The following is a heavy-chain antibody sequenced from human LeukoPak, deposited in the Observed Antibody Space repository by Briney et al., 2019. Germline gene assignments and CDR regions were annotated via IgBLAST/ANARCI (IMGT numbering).Heavy chain of an antibody. CDR1: GGSISPYY. CDR2: LYVSGAT. V-gene: IGHV4-4*07. CDR3: ARDLSGSLYFDY. Sequence: PSETLSLTCTVSGGSISPYYWNWIRRPAGKGLEWIGRLYVSGATDYNPSLKSRATISVDTSKNQFSLRLKSVTAADTAVYFCARDLSGSLYFDYWGQGALVTVSS. J-gene: IGHJ4*02. D-gene: IGHD3-10*01.